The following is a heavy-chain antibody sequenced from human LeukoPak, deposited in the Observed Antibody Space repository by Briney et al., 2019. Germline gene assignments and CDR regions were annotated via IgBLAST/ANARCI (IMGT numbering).Heavy chain of an antibody. Sequence: SETLSLTCAVYGGSFSGYYWSWIRQPPGKGLEWIGEINHSGSTNYNPSLKSRVTISVDTSKNQFSLKLSSVTAADTAVYYCARGDRPREIPPLIKKKNAFDIWGQGTMVTVSS. V-gene: IGHV4-34*01. CDR1: GGSFSGYY. D-gene: IGHD2-8*01. CDR2: INHSGST. CDR3: ARGDRPREIPPLIKKKNAFDI. J-gene: IGHJ3*02.